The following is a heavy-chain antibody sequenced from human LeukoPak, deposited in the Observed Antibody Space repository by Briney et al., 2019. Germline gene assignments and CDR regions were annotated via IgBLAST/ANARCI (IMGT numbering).Heavy chain of an antibody. CDR1: GFTFSHYG. D-gene: IGHD2-21*02. J-gene: IGHJ4*02. CDR3: AKSHHVTAIAY. Sequence: GGSLRLSCAASGFTFSHYGMTWVRQAPGKGLEWVSAISGSGGSTYYAGSVKGRFTISRDNSKNTLYLQMNSLRADDTAVYYCAKSHHVTAIAYWGQGTLVSVSS. V-gene: IGHV3-23*01. CDR2: ISGSGGST.